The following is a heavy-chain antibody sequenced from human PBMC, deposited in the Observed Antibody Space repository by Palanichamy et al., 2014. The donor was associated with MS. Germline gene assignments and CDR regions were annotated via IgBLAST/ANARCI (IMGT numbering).Heavy chain of an antibody. CDR1: GFSFGTYA. CDR3: VRDCNFWSCGKCLDY. J-gene: IGHJ4*02. Sequence: QVHLAESGGGVVRPGGSLRLSCAASGFSFGTYAMHWVRQAPGKGLEWLAVVSYDGNTNYYADSVKGRFTIPRDKSKSTVFLQMSSLRPEDTAMYYCVRDCNFWSCGKCLDYWGQGTLVTVSS. D-gene: IGHD3-3*01. CDR2: VSYDGNTN. V-gene: IGHV3-30-3*01.